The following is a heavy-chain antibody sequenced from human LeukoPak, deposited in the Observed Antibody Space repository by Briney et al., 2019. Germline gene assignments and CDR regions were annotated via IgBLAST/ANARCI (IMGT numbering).Heavy chain of an antibody. J-gene: IGHJ3*02. D-gene: IGHD4-23*01. V-gene: IGHV1-58*01. Sequence: GASVKVSCKTSGFTFSTSAVQWVRQARGQRLEWTGWIIVGSGATNYAQSLQGRFTITRDMSTNTAYMELSSLGSEDSAVYYCAKGNYGGNVPLGAFDIWGQGTMVTVSS. CDR1: GFTFSTSA. CDR2: IIVGSGAT. CDR3: AKGNYGGNVPLGAFDI.